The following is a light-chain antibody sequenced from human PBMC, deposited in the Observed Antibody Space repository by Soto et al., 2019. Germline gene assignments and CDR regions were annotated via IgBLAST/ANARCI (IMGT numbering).Light chain of an antibody. Sequence: EIVMTQSPATLSMSPGERVTLSCRASQSVSSKLVWYQQKPGQAPRLLIYGASTRATGIPARFSGSGSGTEFTLSISSLQSEDFALYYCQQYDEWPQTFGQGTKVEIK. CDR2: GAS. CDR1: QSVSSK. CDR3: QQYDEWPQT. J-gene: IGKJ1*01. V-gene: IGKV3-15*01.